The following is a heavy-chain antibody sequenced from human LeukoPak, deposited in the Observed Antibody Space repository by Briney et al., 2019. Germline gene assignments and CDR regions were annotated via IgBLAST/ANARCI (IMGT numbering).Heavy chain of an antibody. CDR1: GFTFSTYS. J-gene: IGHJ4*02. CDR3: ASPYGYDSSGYYST. CDR2: IISSSSTI. V-gene: IGHV3-48*04. D-gene: IGHD3-22*01. Sequence: GGSLRLSCAASGFTFSTYSMNWVRQAPGKGLEWVSYIISSSSTIYYADSVKGRFTISRDNAKNTLYLQMNSLRAEDTAVYYCASPYGYDSSGYYSTWGQGTLVTVSS.